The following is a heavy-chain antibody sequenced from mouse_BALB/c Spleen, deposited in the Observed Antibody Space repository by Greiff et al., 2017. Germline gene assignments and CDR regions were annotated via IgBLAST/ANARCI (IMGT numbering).Heavy chain of an antibody. CDR3: ASSTMITGAWFAY. CDR1: GYSITSGYY. D-gene: IGHD2-4*01. Sequence: EVKLQESGPGLVKPSQSLSLTCSVTGYSITSGYYWNWIRQFPGNKLEWMGYISYDGSNNYNPSLKNRISITRDTSKNQFFLKLNSVTTEDTATYYCASSTMITGAWFAYWGQGTLVTVSA. J-gene: IGHJ3*01. V-gene: IGHV3-6*02. CDR2: ISYDGSN.